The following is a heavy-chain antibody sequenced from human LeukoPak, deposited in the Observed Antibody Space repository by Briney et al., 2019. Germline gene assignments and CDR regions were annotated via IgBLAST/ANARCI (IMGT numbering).Heavy chain of an antibody. V-gene: IGHV1-18*01. CDR3: ARGTSEDFWSGPDAFDI. CDR1: GYTFTSYG. J-gene: IGHJ3*02. D-gene: IGHD3-3*01. CDR2: ISAYNGNT. Sequence: ASVKVSCKASGYTFTSYGISWVRQAPGQGLEWMGWISAYNGNTNHAQKLQGRVTMTTDTSTSTAYMELRSLRSDDTAVYYCARGTSEDFWSGPDAFDIWGQGTMVTVSS.